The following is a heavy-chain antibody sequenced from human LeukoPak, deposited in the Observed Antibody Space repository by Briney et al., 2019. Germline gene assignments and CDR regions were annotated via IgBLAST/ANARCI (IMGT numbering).Heavy chain of an antibody. V-gene: IGHV1-24*01. J-gene: IGHJ3*02. CDR1: GYTLTELS. CDR3: ATDPMVYATGDAFDI. Sequence: ASVKVSCKVSGYTLTELSMHWVRQAPGKGLEWMGGFDPEDGETIYAQKFQGRVTMTEDTSTDTAYMELSSLRSEDTAVYYCATDPMVYATGDAFDIWGQGTMVTVSS. CDR2: FDPEDGET. D-gene: IGHD2-8*01.